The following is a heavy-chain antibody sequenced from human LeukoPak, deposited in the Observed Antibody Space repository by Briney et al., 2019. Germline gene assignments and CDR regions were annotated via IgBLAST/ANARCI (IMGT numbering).Heavy chain of an antibody. V-gene: IGHV3-30*18. CDR2: ISYDGSNK. CDR1: GFTFSSYG. J-gene: IGHJ3*02. CDR3: AKDLYSGSYPDAFDI. Sequence: GGSLRLSCAASGFTFSSYGMHWVRQAPGKGLEWVAVISYDGSNKYYADSVKGRFTISRDNSKNTLYLQMNSLRAEDTAVYYCAKDLYSGSYPDAFDIWGQGVLVAVSS. D-gene: IGHD1-26*01.